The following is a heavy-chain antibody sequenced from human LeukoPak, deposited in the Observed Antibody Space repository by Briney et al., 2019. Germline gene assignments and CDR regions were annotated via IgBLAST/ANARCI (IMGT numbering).Heavy chain of an antibody. CDR1: GYTFTGYY. CDR2: INPNSGGT. J-gene: IGHJ5*02. CDR3: ARYSDSGQQLVLGLSWFDP. D-gene: IGHD6-13*01. V-gene: IGHV1-2*06. Sequence: GASVKVSCKASGYTFTGYYMHWVRQAPGQGPEWMGRINPNSGGTNYAQKFQGRVTMTRDTSISTAYMELSRLRSDDTAVYYCARYSDSGQQLVLGLSWFDPWGQGTLVTVSS.